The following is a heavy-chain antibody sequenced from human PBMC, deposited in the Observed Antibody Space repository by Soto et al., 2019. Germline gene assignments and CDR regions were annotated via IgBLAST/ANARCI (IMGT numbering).Heavy chain of an antibody. J-gene: IGHJ6*02. CDR3: ARDRGDYYDSSGYGIYGMDV. Sequence: ASVKVSCKASGYTFTSYGISWVRQAPGQGLEWMGWICAYNGNTNYAQKLQGRVTMTTDTSTSTAYMELRSLRSDDTAVYYCARDRGDYYDSSGYGIYGMDVWGQVTTVPVSS. D-gene: IGHD3-22*01. CDR1: GYTFTSYG. V-gene: IGHV1-18*04. CDR2: ICAYNGNT.